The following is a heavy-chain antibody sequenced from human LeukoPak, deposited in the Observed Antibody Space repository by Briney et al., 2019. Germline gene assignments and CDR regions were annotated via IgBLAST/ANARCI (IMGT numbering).Heavy chain of an antibody. CDR3: ARKCLLGSGKPWFDP. CDR1: GYTFTSYD. D-gene: IGHD2-15*01. Sequence: GASVKVSCKASGYTFTSYDINWVRQASGQGLEWMGWMNPNSGNTASAQKFQGRVTMTTNTSISTAYMELTGLRSEDTAMYFCARKCLLGSGKPWFDPWGQGTLVTVSS. V-gene: IGHV1-8*01. J-gene: IGHJ5*02. CDR2: MNPNSGNT.